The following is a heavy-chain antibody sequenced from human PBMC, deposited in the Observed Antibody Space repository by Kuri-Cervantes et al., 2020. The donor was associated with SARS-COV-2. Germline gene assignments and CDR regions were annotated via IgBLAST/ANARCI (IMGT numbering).Heavy chain of an antibody. CDR2: ISYDGSNK. Sequence: GGSLRLSCAASGFTFSSYGMHWVRQAPGKGLEWVAVISYDGSNKYYADSVKGRFTISRDNSKNTLYLQMNSLRAEDTAVYYCAKDKQQQLVSAALDYWGQGTLVTVSS. D-gene: IGHD6-13*01. V-gene: IGHV3-30*18. J-gene: IGHJ4*02. CDR1: GFTFSSYG. CDR3: AKDKQQQLVSAALDY.